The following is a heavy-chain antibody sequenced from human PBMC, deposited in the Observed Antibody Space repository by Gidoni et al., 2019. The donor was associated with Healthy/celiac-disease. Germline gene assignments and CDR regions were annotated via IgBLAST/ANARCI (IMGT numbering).Heavy chain of an antibody. Sequence: EVQLVESGGGLLQTGGSLRLSRAASGFTFSSYAMSWVRQAPGQGLEWVSAIRGSGGSTYYADSVKGRFTISRDNSKNTLYLQMNSLRAEDTAVYYCAKDRIVGARGGFDYWGQGTLVTVSS. CDR1: GFTFSSYA. V-gene: IGHV3-23*04. CDR2: IRGSGGST. CDR3: AKDRIVGARGGFDY. J-gene: IGHJ4*02. D-gene: IGHD1-26*01.